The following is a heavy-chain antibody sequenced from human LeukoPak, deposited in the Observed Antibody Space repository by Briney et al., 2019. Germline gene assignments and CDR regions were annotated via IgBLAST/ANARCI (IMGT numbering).Heavy chain of an antibody. CDR3: TRDESSRDDSGGYHY. CDR2: VHFSGST. J-gene: IGHJ4*02. CDR1: GASVTSHH. D-gene: IGHD3-22*01. Sequence: NPSDTLSLPCAVSGASVTSHHWAWIRQPAGKGLEWVGRVHFSGSTSYYPYLRSRVAISLIKSKNELSLTLKSVSAADTAVYYCTRDESSRDDSGGYHYWGRGVLVTVSS. V-gene: IGHV4-4*07.